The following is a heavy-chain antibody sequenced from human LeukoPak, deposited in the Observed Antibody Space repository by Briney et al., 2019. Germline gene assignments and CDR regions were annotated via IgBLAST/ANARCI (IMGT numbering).Heavy chain of an antibody. Sequence: LSLTCAVYGGSFGGYYWSWIRQPPGKGLEWVAVISYDGSNKYYADSVKGRFTISRDNSKNTLYLQMNSLRAEDTAVYYCAKGVLELRTSYYMDVWGKGTTVTVSS. J-gene: IGHJ6*03. CDR1: GGSFGGYY. V-gene: IGHV3-30*18. CDR2: ISYDGSNK. D-gene: IGHD1-7*01. CDR3: AKGVLELRTSYYMDV.